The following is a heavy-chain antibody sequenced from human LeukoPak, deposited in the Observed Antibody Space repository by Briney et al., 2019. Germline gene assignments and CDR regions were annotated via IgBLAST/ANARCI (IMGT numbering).Heavy chain of an antibody. J-gene: IGHJ6*03. CDR3: ARDQYCSSTSCYERGYYYYYMDV. CDR2: INPNSGGT. Sequence: ASVKVSCKASGYTFTGYYMHWVRQAPGQGLEWMGWINPNSGGTNYAQKFQGRVTITRDTSISTAYMELSRLRSDDTAVYYCARDQYCSSTSCYERGYYYYYMDVWGKGTTVTVSS. CDR1: GYTFTGYY. V-gene: IGHV1-2*02. D-gene: IGHD2-2*01.